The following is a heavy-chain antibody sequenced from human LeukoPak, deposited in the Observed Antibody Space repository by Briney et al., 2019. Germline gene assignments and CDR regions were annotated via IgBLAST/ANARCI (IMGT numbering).Heavy chain of an antibody. V-gene: IGHV3-74*01. CDR3: AKRLRFLEWLPLWVGMDV. D-gene: IGHD3-3*01. Sequence: PGGSLRLSCAASGFTFSSYWMHWVRQAPGKGLVWVSRVNSDGSTTTYADSVKGRFTISRDNSKNTLYLQMNSLRAEDTAVYYCAKRLRFLEWLPLWVGMDVWGQGTTVTVSS. CDR2: VNSDGSTT. CDR1: GFTFSSYW. J-gene: IGHJ6*02.